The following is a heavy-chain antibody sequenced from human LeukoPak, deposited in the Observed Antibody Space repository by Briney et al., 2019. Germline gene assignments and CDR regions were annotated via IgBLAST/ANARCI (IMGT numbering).Heavy chain of an antibody. CDR2: IYPGDSDT. V-gene: IGHV5-51*01. J-gene: IGHJ6*02. Sequence: GESLKISCKGSGYSFTSYWIGWVRQMPGEGLEWMGIIYPGDSDTRYSPSFQGQVTISVDKSISTTYLQWSSLKASDTAIYYCARHLATVTASRQYYYYGMDVWGQGTTVTVSS. CDR1: GYSFTSYW. D-gene: IGHD4-17*01. CDR3: ARHLATVTASRQYYYYGMDV.